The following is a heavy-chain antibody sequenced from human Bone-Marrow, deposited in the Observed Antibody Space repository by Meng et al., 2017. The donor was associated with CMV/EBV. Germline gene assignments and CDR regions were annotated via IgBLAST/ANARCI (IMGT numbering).Heavy chain of an antibody. Sequence: ASVKVSCKASGYTFTSYYMHWVRQAPGQGLEWMGWMNPNSGNTGYAQKFQGRVTMTRNTSISTAYMELSSLRSEDTAVYYCARSTYYDFWSDYKTADYWGQGTLVTVSS. J-gene: IGHJ4*02. CDR3: ARSTYYDFWSDYKTADY. D-gene: IGHD3-3*01. CDR2: MNPNSGNT. V-gene: IGHV1-8*02. CDR1: GYTFTSYY.